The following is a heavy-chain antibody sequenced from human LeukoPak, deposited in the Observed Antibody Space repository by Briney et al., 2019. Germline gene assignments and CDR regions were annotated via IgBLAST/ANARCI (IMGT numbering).Heavy chain of an antibody. V-gene: IGHV4-34*01. D-gene: IGHD6-13*01. J-gene: IGHJ4*02. CDR3: ARARAYSSSSGYFDY. Sequence: NPSETLSLTCAVYGGSFSGYYWSWIRQPPGKGLEWIGEINHSGSTNYDPSLKSRVTISVDTSKNQFSLKLSSVTAADTAVYYCARARAYSSSSGYFDYWGQGTLVTVSS. CDR2: INHSGST. CDR1: GGSFSGYY.